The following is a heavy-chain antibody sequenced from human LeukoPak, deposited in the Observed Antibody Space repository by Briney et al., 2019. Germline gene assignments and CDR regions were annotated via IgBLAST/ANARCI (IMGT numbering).Heavy chain of an antibody. CDR3: ARYGYSSGWKSFDI. D-gene: IGHD6-19*01. V-gene: IGHV4-59*01. CDR1: GGSISSDY. CDR2: IYYSGST. Sequence: SETLSLTRTVSGGSISSDYWSWIRQPPGKGLEWMGYIYYSGSTRYNPSLKSRVTISVDTSKNQFSLKLSSVTAADTAVYYCARYGYSSGWKSFDIWGQGTMVTVSS. J-gene: IGHJ3*02.